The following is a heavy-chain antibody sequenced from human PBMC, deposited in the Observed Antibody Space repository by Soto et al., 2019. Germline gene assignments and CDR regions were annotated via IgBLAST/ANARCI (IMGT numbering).Heavy chain of an antibody. CDR3: ATPGGFGMDV. Sequence: EVQLVQSAAEVKKPGESLKISCQGSGYNFATHWIGWVRHKAGKGLEWMGIIFPGDAETRYSPSFQGHITISADKSISIAYLRWSSLKASDTGMYYCATPGGFGMDVWGQRTTVTVSS. CDR2: IFPGDAET. J-gene: IGHJ6*02. V-gene: IGHV5-51*01. CDR1: GYNFATHW. D-gene: IGHD5-12*01.